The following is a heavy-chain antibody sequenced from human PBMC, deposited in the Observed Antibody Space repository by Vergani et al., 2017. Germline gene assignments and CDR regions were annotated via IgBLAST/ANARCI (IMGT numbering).Heavy chain of an antibody. Sequence: QVQLVESGGGVVQPGRSLRLSCAASGFTFSSYAMHWVRQAPGKGLEWVAVISSDGSNKYYADSVKGRFTISRDNSKNTLYLQMNSLRAEDTAVYYCARGGGWLRLLGSFDIWGQGTMVTVSS. CDR3: ARGGGWLRLLGSFDI. J-gene: IGHJ3*02. D-gene: IGHD5-12*01. CDR2: ISSDGSNK. V-gene: IGHV3-30-3*01. CDR1: GFTFSSYA.